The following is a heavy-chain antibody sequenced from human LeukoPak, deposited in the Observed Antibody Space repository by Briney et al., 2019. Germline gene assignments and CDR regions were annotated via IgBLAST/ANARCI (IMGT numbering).Heavy chain of an antibody. V-gene: IGHV3-21*01. CDR2: ISSSSSYI. D-gene: IGHD2-2*01. J-gene: IGHJ4*02. CDR3: ARQHCSSTSCYADY. CDR1: GFTFSSYS. Sequence: GGSLRLSCAASGFTFSSYSMNWVRQAPGKGLEWVSSISSSSSYIYYADSVKGRFTISRDNAKNSLYLRMNSLRAEDTAVYYCARQHCSSTSCYADYWGQGTLVTVSS.